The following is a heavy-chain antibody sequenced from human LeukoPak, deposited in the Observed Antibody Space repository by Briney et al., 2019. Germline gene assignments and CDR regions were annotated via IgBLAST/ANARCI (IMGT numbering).Heavy chain of an antibody. CDR1: GYTFTGYY. D-gene: IGHD1-1*01. J-gene: IGHJ3*02. V-gene: IGHV1-2*04. Sequence: ASVKVSCKASGYTFTGYYMHWVRQAPGQGLEWMGWINPNSGGTNYAQKFQGWVTMTRDTSISTAYMELSRLRSDDTAVYYCARDGWNDDGDAFDIWGQGTMVTVSS. CDR3: ARDGWNDDGDAFDI. CDR2: INPNSGGT.